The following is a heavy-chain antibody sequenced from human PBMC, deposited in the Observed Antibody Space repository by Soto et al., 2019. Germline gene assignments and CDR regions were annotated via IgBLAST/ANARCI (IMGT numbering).Heavy chain of an antibody. V-gene: IGHV4-34*01. CDR1: GGSFRGYY. D-gene: IGHD3-22*01. CDR2: INHSGST. Sequence: SEPLSLTGAVYGGSFRGYYWSWIRQPPGKGLEWIGEINHSGSTNYNPSLKSRVTISVDTSKNQFSLKLSSVTAADTAVYYCASRYYYDSSGYQYYYYYYGMDVWGQGTTVTVSS. CDR3: ASRYYYDSSGYQYYYYYYGMDV. J-gene: IGHJ6*02.